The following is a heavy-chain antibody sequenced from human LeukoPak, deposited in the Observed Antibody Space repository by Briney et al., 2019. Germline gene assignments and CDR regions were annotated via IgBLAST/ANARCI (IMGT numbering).Heavy chain of an antibody. Sequence: SETLSLTCTVSGGSISNSSYYWGWIRQPPGKGLEWIGSIYYSGSTYYNPSLKSRVTISVDTSKNQFSLRLSSVTAADTAVYYCARGGAAHSLYYDFWSGYGAYMDVWGKGTTVTVSS. V-gene: IGHV4-39*07. CDR3: ARGGAAHSLYYDFWSGYGAYMDV. J-gene: IGHJ6*03. CDR2: IYYSGST. D-gene: IGHD3-3*01. CDR1: GGSISNSSYY.